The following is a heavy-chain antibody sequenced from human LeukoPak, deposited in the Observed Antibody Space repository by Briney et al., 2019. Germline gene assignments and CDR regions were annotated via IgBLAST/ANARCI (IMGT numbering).Heavy chain of an antibody. D-gene: IGHD6-13*01. J-gene: IGHJ4*02. CDR3: ARHIPRGIIAAAGREFDY. CDR2: INHSGST. CDR1: GGSISSYY. V-gene: IGHV4-34*01. Sequence: SETLSLTCTVSGGSISSYYWSWIRQPPGKGLEWIGEINHSGSTNYNPSLKSRVTISVDTSKNQFSLKLSSVTAADTAVYYCARHIPRGIIAAAGREFDYWGQGTLVTVSS.